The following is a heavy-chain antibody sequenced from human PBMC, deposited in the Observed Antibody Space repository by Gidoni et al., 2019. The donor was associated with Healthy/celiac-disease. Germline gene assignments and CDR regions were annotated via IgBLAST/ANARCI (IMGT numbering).Heavy chain of an antibody. V-gene: IGHV4-34*01. CDR1: GGSFSGYY. CDR2: INHTGST. D-gene: IGHD6-6*01. CDR3: ARTLEYSSSSDY. J-gene: IGHJ4*02. Sequence: QVQLQQWGAGLLKPSETLSLTCAVYGGSFSGYYWSWIRQPPGKGLEWIGEINHTGSTNYNPSLKSRVTISVDTSKNQFSLKLSSVTAADTAVYYCARTLEYSSSSDYWGQGTLVTVSS.